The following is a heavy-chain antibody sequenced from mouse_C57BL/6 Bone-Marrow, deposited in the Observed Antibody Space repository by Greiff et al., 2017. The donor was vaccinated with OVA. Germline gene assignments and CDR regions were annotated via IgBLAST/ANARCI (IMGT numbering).Heavy chain of an antibody. CDR2: IDPSDSET. Sequence: VQLQQSGAELVRPGSSVKLSCKASGYTFTSYWMHWVKQRPIQGLEWIGNIDPSDSETHYNQKFKDKATLTVDKSSSTAYMQLSSLTSEDSAVYYCASEYYYGPDWYFDVWGTGTTVTVSS. D-gene: IGHD1-1*01. V-gene: IGHV1-52*01. CDR3: ASEYYYGPDWYFDV. CDR1: GYTFTSYW. J-gene: IGHJ1*03.